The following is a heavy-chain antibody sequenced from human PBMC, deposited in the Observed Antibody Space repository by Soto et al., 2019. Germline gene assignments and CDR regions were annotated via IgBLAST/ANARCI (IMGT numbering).Heavy chain of an antibody. CDR1: GYPFTGPY. D-gene: IGHD6-19*01. J-gene: IGHJ3*02. V-gene: IGHV1-8*02. CDR3: ARARRYSSGSDGVFDI. CDR2: MNPNSGNT. Sequence: GASVKVSCKASGYPFTGPYIYWVRQATGQGLEWMGWMNPNSGNTGYAQKFQGRVTMTRNTSISTAYMELSSLRSEDTAVYYCARARRYSSGSDGVFDIWGQGTMVTVSS.